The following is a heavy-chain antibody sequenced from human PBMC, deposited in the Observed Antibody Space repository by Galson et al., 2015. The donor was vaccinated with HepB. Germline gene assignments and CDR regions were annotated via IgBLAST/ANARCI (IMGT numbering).Heavy chain of an antibody. J-gene: IGHJ6*02. CDR2: IILILGIA. V-gene: IGHV1-69*02. D-gene: IGHD3-10*01. CDR1: EGTFSSYT. CDR3: ARGRGGWFGELYYYYGMDV. Sequence: SVKVSCKASEGTFSSYTISWVRQAPGQGLEWMGRIILILGIANYAQKFQGRVTITADKSTSTAYMELSSLRSEDTAVYYCARGRGGWFGELYYYYGMDVWGQGTTVTVSS.